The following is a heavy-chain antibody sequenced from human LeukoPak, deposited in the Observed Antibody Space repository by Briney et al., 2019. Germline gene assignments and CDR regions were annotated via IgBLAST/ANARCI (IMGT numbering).Heavy chain of an antibody. V-gene: IGHV3-30*03. CDR3: TTYDSSGYYNQRSHYFDY. Sequence: GGSLRLSCVASGFTFSSYGMHWVRQAPGKGLEWVAVISYDGTNKYYADSVRGRFTISRDNSKNTLYLQMNSLKTEDTAVYYCTTYDSSGYYNQRSHYFDYWGQGTLVTVSS. D-gene: IGHD3-22*01. CDR2: ISYDGTNK. J-gene: IGHJ4*02. CDR1: GFTFSSYG.